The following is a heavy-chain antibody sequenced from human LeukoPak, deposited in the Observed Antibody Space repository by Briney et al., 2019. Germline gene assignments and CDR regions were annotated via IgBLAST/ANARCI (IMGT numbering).Heavy chain of an antibody. J-gene: IGHJ6*03. CDR2: IIPIFGTA. CDR3: ASLYGDYYYYMDV. D-gene: IGHD3-10*02. V-gene: IGHV1-69*01. CDR1: GGTFSSYA. Sequence: SVKVSCKASGGTFSSYAISWVRQAPGQGLEWMGGIIPIFGTANYAQKFQGRVTITADESTSTAYMELSSLRSEDTAVYYCASLYGDYYYYMDVWGKGTTVTISS.